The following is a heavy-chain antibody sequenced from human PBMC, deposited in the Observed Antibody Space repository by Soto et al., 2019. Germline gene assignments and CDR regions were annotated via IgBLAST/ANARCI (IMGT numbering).Heavy chain of an antibody. V-gene: IGHV3-33*06. Sequence: GGSLRLSCAASGFTFSDYGMHWIRQAPGKGLEWVTVVWYDGINKFYADSVKGRFSISRDNSKNTLYLQMDSLRVEDTAVYYCAKDLARFNGIGEPEFRAQRTLVPVSS. J-gene: IGHJ1*01. CDR3: AKDLARFNGIGEPEF. CDR2: VWYDGINK. D-gene: IGHD2-21*01. CDR1: GFTFSDYG.